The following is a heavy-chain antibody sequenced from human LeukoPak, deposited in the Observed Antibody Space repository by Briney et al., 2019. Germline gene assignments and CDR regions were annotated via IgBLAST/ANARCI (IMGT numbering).Heavy chain of an antibody. CDR1: GFTFSSYS. D-gene: IGHD6-19*01. J-gene: IGHJ3*02. Sequence: GGSLRLSCAASGFTFSSYSMNWVRQAPGKGLEWVSSISSSSSYIYYADSVKGRFTISRDNAKNSLYLQMNSLRAEDTAVYYCARDGLRQWLVTNAFDIWGQGTMVTVSS. CDR3: ARDGLRQWLVTNAFDI. V-gene: IGHV3-21*01. CDR2: ISSSSSYI.